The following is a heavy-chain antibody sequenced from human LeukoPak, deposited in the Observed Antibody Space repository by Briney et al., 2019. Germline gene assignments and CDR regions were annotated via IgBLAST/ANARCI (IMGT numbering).Heavy chain of an antibody. CDR3: ARELHVERDDY. CDR1: GFVFPSYG. V-gene: IGHV1-18*01. CDR2: ISANDGKT. Sequence: ASVKVSCKASGFVFPSYGFTWVRQAPGQGLEWMGWISANDGKTHYSEKHQGRVTMSRDTVTSTAYMELRSLRSDDTAVYYCARELHVERDDYWGQGTLVTVSS. J-gene: IGHJ4*02. D-gene: IGHD1-1*01.